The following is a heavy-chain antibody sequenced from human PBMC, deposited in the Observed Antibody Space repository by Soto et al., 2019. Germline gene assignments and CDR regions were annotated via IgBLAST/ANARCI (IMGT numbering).Heavy chain of an antibody. CDR2: ISWNSGSI. Sequence: SQRLSCSASGFTFDDYAMHWVRQAPGKGLEWVSGISWNSGSIGYADSVKGRFTISRDNAKNSLYLQMNSLRAEDTAIYYCARLFDTSGYYFFDYWGQGTLVTSPQ. J-gene: IGHJ4*02. D-gene: IGHD3-22*01. CDR3: ARLFDTSGYYFFDY. CDR1: GFTFDDYA. V-gene: IGHV3-9*01.